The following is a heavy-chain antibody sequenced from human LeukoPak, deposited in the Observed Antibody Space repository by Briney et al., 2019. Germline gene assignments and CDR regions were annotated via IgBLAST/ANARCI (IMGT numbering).Heavy chain of an antibody. D-gene: IGHD6-6*01. V-gene: IGHV4-61*01. CDR1: GYSISSGYY. Sequence: SETLSLTCTVSGYSISSGYYYSWIRQPPGKGLEWIGYIYYSGSTNYNPSLQSRVTISVDTSKNQFSLRLSSVTAADTAVYYCARCLAAQKFDYWGQGTLVTVSS. CDR2: IYYSGST. J-gene: IGHJ4*02. CDR3: ARCLAAQKFDY.